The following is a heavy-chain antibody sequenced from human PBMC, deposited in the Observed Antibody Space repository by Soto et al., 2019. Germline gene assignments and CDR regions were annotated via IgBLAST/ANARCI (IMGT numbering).Heavy chain of an antibody. CDR2: ISGSGGST. D-gene: IGHD2-2*01. CDR3: AKDHIVVVPALFGVVTFSAIDY. J-gene: IGHJ4*02. Sequence: GGSLRLSCAASGFTFSSYAMSWVRQAPGKGLEWVSAISGSGGSTYYADSVKGRFTIARDNSKNTLYLQMNSLRAEDTAVYYCAKDHIVVVPALFGVVTFSAIDYWGQGTLVTVSS. V-gene: IGHV3-23*01. CDR1: GFTFSSYA.